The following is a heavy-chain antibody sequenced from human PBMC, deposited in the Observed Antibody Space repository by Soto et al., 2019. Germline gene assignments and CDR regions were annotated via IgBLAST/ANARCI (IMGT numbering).Heavy chain of an antibody. Sequence: QVQLVESGGGVVQPGRSLRLSCAASGFTFSSYAMHWVRQAPGKGLEWVAVISYDGSNKYYADSVKGRFTISRDNSKNTLYLQMNSLRAEDTAVYYCAREEQQPEDYYGMDVWGQGTTVTVSS. CDR3: AREEQQPEDYYGMDV. J-gene: IGHJ6*02. D-gene: IGHD6-13*01. CDR2: ISYDGSNK. V-gene: IGHV3-30-3*01. CDR1: GFTFSSYA.